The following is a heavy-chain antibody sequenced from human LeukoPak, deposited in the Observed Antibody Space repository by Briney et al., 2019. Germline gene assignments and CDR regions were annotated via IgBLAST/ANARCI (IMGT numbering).Heavy chain of an antibody. D-gene: IGHD3-10*01. CDR2: IIPILGIA. CDR3: ARGWFGEFDYFDY. Sequence: SVKVSCKASGGTFSSYAISWVRQAPGQGLEWMGRIIPILGIANYAQKFQGRVTITADKSTSTAYMELSSLRSEDTAVYYCARGWFGEFDYFDYWGQGTLVTVSS. V-gene: IGHV1-69*04. CDR1: GGTFSSYA. J-gene: IGHJ4*02.